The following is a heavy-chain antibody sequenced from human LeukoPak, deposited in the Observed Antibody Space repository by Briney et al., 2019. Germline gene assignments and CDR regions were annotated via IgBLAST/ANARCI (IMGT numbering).Heavy chain of an antibody. Sequence: KPSETLSLTCAVYGGSFSGYYWSWIRQPPGKGLEWIGEINHSGSTNYNPSLKSRVTISVDTSKNQFSLKLSSVTAADTAVYYCARGTYFQSTTMVRGVIGFDYWGQGTLVTVSS. J-gene: IGHJ4*02. CDR1: GGSFSGYY. CDR3: ARGTYFQSTTMVRGVIGFDY. V-gene: IGHV4-34*01. CDR2: INHSGST. D-gene: IGHD3-10*01.